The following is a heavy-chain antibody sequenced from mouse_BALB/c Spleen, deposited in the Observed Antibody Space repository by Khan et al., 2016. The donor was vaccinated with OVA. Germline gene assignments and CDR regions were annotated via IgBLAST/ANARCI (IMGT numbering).Heavy chain of an antibody. CDR2: IYPGDGDT. CDR1: GYVFSSYW. D-gene: IGHD2-14*01. Sequence: LVESGAELVRPGSSVKISCKASGYVFSSYWMNWVKQRPGQGLEWIGQIYPGDGDTKYNGKFKGKVTLTADKSSSTAYMQISRLTSEDSAVYFCARSGYDVFAYWGQGTLVTVAA. V-gene: IGHV1-80*01. CDR3: ARSGYDVFAY. J-gene: IGHJ3*01.